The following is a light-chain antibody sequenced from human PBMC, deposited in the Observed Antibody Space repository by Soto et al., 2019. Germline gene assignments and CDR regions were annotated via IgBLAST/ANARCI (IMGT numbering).Light chain of an antibody. CDR1: QSVSSSY. CDR2: GAS. J-gene: IGKJ1*01. CDR3: QQYGSSSWT. V-gene: IGKV3-20*01. Sequence: ELVLTQSPGTLSLWPGESATLSCRASQSVSSSYLARYQQKPGQAPRLLIYGASSRATGIPDRLSGSGSGTDLNLTISRLEPEDFAVYYCQQYGSSSWTFGQGTKVDIK.